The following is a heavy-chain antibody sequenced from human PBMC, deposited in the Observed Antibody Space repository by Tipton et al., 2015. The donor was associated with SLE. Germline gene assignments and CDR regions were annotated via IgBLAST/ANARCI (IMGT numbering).Heavy chain of an antibody. J-gene: IGHJ3*02. V-gene: IGHV4-39*07. D-gene: IGHD5-24*01. CDR2: IYYLGGT. CDR3: ARGYNHHDAFDI. CDR1: GGSFNSSRFY. Sequence: TLSLTCTVSGGSFNSSRFYWGWIRQSPGKGLEWIGSIYYLGGTYHNPSLKSRITISLGTSMNQVSLKLTSVTAADTAIYYCARGYNHHDAFDIWGQGTMVTVSS.